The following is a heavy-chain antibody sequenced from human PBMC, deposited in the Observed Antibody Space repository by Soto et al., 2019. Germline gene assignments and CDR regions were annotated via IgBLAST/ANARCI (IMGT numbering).Heavy chain of an antibody. CDR2: IYHSGST. Sequence: SETLSLTCAVYGGSFSGYYWSWIRQPPGKGLEWIGEIYHSGSTNYNPSLKSRVTISVDTSKNQFSLKLSSVTAADTAVYYCARGAGYDFWSGYPYYYYYMDVWGKGTTVTSP. CDR3: ARGAGYDFWSGYPYYYYYMDV. V-gene: IGHV4-34*01. J-gene: IGHJ6*03. D-gene: IGHD3-3*01. CDR1: GGSFSGYY.